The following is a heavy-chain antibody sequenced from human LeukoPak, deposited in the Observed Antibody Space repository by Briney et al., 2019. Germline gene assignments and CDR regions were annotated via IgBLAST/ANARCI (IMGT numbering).Heavy chain of an antibody. D-gene: IGHD5-18*01. CDR3: AKGLVDTAMVEYFQH. CDR2: ISSSGSTI. Sequence: GGSLRLSCAASGFTFSDYYMSWIRQAPGKGLEWVSYISSSGSTIYYADSVKGRFTISRDNAKNSLYLQMNSLRAEDTALYYCAKGLVDTAMVEYFQHWGQGTLVTVSS. J-gene: IGHJ1*01. CDR1: GFTFSDYY. V-gene: IGHV3-11*01.